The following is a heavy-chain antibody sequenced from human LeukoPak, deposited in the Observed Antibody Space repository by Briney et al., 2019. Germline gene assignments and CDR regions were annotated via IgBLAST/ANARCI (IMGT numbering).Heavy chain of an antibody. CDR2: IYYSGST. V-gene: IGHV4-59*01. CDR3: AREGIGATSSLDY. Sequence: SETLSLTCTVSGGSISSYYWSWIRQPPGKGLEWIGYIYYSGSTNYNPSLKSRVTISVDTSKNQFSLKLSSVTAADTAVYYCAREGIGATSSLDYWGQGTLVTVSS. D-gene: IGHD5-24*01. CDR1: GGSISSYY. J-gene: IGHJ4*02.